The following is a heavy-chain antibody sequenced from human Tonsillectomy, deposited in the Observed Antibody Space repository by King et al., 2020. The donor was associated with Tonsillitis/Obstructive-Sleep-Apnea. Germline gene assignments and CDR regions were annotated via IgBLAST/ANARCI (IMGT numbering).Heavy chain of an antibody. D-gene: IGHD2-15*01. J-gene: IGHJ6*03. CDR1: GGSFSGYY. V-gene: IGHV4-34*01. CDR2: INHSGST. CDR3: ASSSPEYMDV. Sequence: VQLQQWGAGLLKPSETLSLTCAVSGGSFSGYYWSWIRQPPGKGLEWIGEINHSGSTNYNPSLKSRVTISVDTSKNQFSLKLNSVTAADTAVYYCASSSPEYMDVWGKGTTVTVSS.